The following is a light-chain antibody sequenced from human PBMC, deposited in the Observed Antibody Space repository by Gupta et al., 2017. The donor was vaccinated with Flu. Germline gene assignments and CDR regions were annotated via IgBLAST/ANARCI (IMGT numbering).Light chain of an antibody. Sequence: TLSASPGERATLACRANESVGSNLVWYQKKPGQAPRLLVYGASTRAKGVTVRFSGSGDGTEFTLTISSRQSEDFAVYYCQQDNDGHPGFTFGPGTKVDIK. V-gene: IGKV3-15*01. CDR2: GAS. J-gene: IGKJ3*01. CDR3: QQDNDGHPGFT. CDR1: ESVGSN.